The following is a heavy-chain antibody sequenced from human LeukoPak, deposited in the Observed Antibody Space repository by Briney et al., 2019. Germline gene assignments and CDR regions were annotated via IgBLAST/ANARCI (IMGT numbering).Heavy chain of an antibody. Sequence: KPSETLSLTCTVSGGSISSRSYYWGWIRQAAGKGLEWIGRIHSSGNTNFNPSLKSRVTMSVDTSKNHLSLKLTSVTAADTAVYYCARQTTVITGPFDYWGQGTLVTVSS. CDR3: ARQTTVITGPFDY. J-gene: IGHJ4*02. D-gene: IGHD4-23*01. V-gene: IGHV4-61*02. CDR2: IHSSGNT. CDR1: GGSISSRSYY.